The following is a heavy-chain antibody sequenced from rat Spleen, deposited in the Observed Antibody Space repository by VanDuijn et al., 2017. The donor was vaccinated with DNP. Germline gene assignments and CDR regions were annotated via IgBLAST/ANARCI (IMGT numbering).Heavy chain of an antibody. CDR1: GFTFSNFD. D-gene: IGHD4-2*01. V-gene: IGHV5-25*01. CDR3: ARGHWPD. J-gene: IGHJ2*01. Sequence: EVQLVESGGGLVQPGGSMKLSCTASGFTFSNFDMAWVRQAPTKGLEWVASISPSGANTYYRDSVKGRFTVSRDNAKSSLYLQMDSLRSEDTATYYCARGHWPDWGQGVMVTVSS. CDR2: ISPSGANT.